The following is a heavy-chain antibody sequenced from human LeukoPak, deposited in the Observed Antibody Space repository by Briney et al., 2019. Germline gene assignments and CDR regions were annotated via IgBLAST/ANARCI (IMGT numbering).Heavy chain of an antibody. D-gene: IGHD3-10*01. J-gene: IGHJ5*02. CDR3: ARGWRYYGSGSYCWFDP. CDR2: INHSGST. Sequence: SETLSLTCAVYGGSFSGYYWSWIRQPPGKGLEWIGEINHSGSTNYNPSLKSRVTISVDTSKNQFSLKLSAETAADTAVYYCARGWRYYGSGSYCWFDPWGQGTLVTVSS. CDR1: GGSFSGYY. V-gene: IGHV4-34*01.